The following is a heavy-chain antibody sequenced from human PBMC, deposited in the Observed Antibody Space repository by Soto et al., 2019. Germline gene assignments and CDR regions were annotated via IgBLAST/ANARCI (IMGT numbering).Heavy chain of an antibody. J-gene: IGHJ6*02. V-gene: IGHV4-30-2*01. CDR2: VYQNGIT. CDR1: GASISSDDSS. CDR3: ARGLAVRGSYGLDV. D-gene: IGHD3-10*01. Sequence: SETLSLTCAVSGASISSDDSSWSLIGHAPGTGLEWIGYVYQNGITNYNPSLKSRFTISVDKSQNQFSLSLNSVTAADTAVYYCARGLAVRGSYGLDVWGQGTTVTVSS.